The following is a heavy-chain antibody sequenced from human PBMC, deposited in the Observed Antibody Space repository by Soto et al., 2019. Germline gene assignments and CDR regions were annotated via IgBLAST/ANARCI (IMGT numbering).Heavy chain of an antibody. V-gene: IGHV2-5*01. CDR1: GCSLSTSGVG. J-gene: IGHJ4*02. D-gene: IGHD2-21*01. Sequence: SGPTLFSPTHTLTLTFTFSGCSLSTSGVGLVWIRQPPGKALECLALIYWNDDKRYSPSLNSRLTITKDTSKNQVVLTMTNMDPAETETYRCVHGEVEHGHNYFDSWGQGTLVTVSS. CDR3: VHGEVEHGHNYFDS. CDR2: IYWNDDK.